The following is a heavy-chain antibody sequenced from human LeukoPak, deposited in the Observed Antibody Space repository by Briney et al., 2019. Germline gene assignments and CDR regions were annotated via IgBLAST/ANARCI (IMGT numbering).Heavy chain of an antibody. CDR2: ISSSSSYI. CDR1: GFTVSSNY. Sequence: GGSLRLSCAASGFTVSSNYMSWVRQAPGKGLEWVSSISSSSSYIYYADSVKGRFTISRDNAKNSLYLQMNSLRAEDTAVYYCAREGRRYYYDSSGPFDYWGQGTLVTVSS. CDR3: AREGRRYYYDSSGPFDY. D-gene: IGHD3-22*01. V-gene: IGHV3-21*01. J-gene: IGHJ4*02.